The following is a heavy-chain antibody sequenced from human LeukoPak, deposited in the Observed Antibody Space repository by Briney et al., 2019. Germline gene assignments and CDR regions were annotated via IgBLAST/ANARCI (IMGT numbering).Heavy chain of an antibody. CDR3: ARAVAGVDY. Sequence: SETLSLTCTVSGGSISSGGYYWSWIRQPPGKGLEWIGEINHSGSTNYNPSLKSRVTISVDTSKNQFSLKLSSVTAADTAVYYCARAVAGVDYWGQGTLVTVSS. CDR1: GGSISSGGYY. V-gene: IGHV4-39*07. J-gene: IGHJ4*02. D-gene: IGHD2-15*01. CDR2: INHSGST.